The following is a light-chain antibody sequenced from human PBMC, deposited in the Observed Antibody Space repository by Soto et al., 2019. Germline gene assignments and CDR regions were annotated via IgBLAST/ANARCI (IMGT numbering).Light chain of an antibody. V-gene: IGLV4-69*01. J-gene: IGLJ2*01. CDR3: QTWGTGLDVV. Sequence: QPVLTQSPSASASLGASVKLTCTLSSGHSNYAIAWHQQQPEKGPRYLMKLNSDGSHSKGDGIPDRFSGSSSGAERYLPIASLQSEDEADYYCQTWGTGLDVVFGGGTKLTVL. CDR1: SGHSNYA. CDR2: LNSDGSH.